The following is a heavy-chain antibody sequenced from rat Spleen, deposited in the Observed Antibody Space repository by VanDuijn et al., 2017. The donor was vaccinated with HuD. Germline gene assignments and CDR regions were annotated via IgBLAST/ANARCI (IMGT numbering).Heavy chain of an antibody. V-gene: IGHV5-20*01. D-gene: IGHD1-11*01. CDR1: GFIFSDYY. J-gene: IGHJ2*01. CDR3: TRLDYGGSYFDY. Sequence: EVQLVESGGGLVQPGRSLKLSCAASGFIFSDYYMAWVRQAPTKGLEWVASISYDGSSTYYRDSVKGRFTISRDNAKNTQYLQMDSLRSEDTATYYCTRLDYGGSYFDYWGQGVMVTVSS. CDR2: ISYDGSST.